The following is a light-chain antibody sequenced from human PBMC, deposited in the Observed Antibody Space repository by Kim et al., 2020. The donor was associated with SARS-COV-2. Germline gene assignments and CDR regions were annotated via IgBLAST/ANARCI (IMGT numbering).Light chain of an antibody. CDR1: QSVSNS. CDR3: QQRTNWRYS. CDR2: DAS. Sequence: SVSPGEKAALSCRASQSVSNSLAWYQQKPGQAPRLLIFDASNRATDIPARFSGSGSGTDFTITISSLEPEDFAVYFCQQRTNWRYSFGQGTKLEI. V-gene: IGKV3-11*01. J-gene: IGKJ2*03.